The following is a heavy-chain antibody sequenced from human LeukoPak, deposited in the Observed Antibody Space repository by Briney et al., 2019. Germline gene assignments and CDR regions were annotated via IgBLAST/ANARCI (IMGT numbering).Heavy chain of an antibody. CDR2: INHSGST. Sequence: TASETLSLTCAVYGGSFSGYYWSWIRQPPGKGLEWIGEINHSGSTNYNPSLKSRVTISVDTSKNQFSLKLSSVTAADTAVYYCARVSRGWFDPWGQGTLVTVSS. V-gene: IGHV4-34*01. J-gene: IGHJ5*02. CDR1: GGSFSGYY. CDR3: ARVSRGWFDP.